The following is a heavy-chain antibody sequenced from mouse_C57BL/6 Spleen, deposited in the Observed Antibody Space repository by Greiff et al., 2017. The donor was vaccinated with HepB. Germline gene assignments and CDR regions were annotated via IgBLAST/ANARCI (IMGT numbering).Heavy chain of an antibody. D-gene: IGHD2-4*01. V-gene: IGHV1-82*01. Sequence: LVEPGASVKISCKASGYAFSSSWMNWVKQRPGKGLEWIGRIYPGDGDTNYNGKFKGKATLTADKSSSTAYMQLSSLTSEDSAVYFCAAYDYTFNYWGQGTTLTVSS. CDR1: GYAFSSSW. CDR3: AAYDYTFNY. CDR2: IYPGDGDT. J-gene: IGHJ2*01.